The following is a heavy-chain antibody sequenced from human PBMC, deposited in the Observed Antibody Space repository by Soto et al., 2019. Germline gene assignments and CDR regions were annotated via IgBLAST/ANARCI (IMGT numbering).Heavy chain of an antibody. D-gene: IGHD3-10*01. J-gene: IGHJ4*02. CDR2: IYYSGST. V-gene: IGHV4-59*01. CDR1: GGSISSYY. CDR3: ASWTPQSGVSIAALFRFGEFSY. Sequence: SETLSLTCTVSGGSISSYYWSWIRQPPGKGLEWIGYIYYSGSTNYNPSLKSRVTISVDTSKNQFSLKLRSVTDADTAVYYCASWTPQSGVSIAALFRFGEFSYWGQGTLVTVSS.